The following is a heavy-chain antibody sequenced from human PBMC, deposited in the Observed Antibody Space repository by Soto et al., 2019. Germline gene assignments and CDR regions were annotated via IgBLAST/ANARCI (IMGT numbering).Heavy chain of an antibody. V-gene: IGHV3-33*01. D-gene: IGHD1-26*01. CDR3: ARKYSHSGSYYGYYFDY. CDR1: GFTFSSYG. J-gene: IGHJ4*02. Sequence: GGSLRLSCAASGFTFSSYGMHWVRQAPGKGLEWVAVIWYDGSNKYYADSVKGRFTISRDNSKNTLYLQMNSLRAEDTAVYYCARKYSHSGSYYGYYFDYWGQGTLVTVSS. CDR2: IWYDGSNK.